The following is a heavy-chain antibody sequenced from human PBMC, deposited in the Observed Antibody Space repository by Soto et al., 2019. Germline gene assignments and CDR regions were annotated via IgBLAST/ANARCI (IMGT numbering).Heavy chain of an antibody. J-gene: IGHJ6*02. CDR1: GFTFSSYA. Sequence: EVQLLESGGGLVQPGGSLRLSCAASGFTFSSYAMSWVRQAPGKGLEWVLTISGSGGSTYYADSVKGRFTISRDNSKNTLYLQMNSLRVEDTAVYYCAKSLDQTGAARSLYYYGMDVWGQGTTVTVSS. D-gene: IGHD6-6*01. CDR3: AKSLDQTGAARSLYYYGMDV. CDR2: ISGSGGST. V-gene: IGHV3-23*01.